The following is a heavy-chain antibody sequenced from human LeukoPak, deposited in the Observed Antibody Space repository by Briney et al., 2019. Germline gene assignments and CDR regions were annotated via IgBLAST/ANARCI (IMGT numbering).Heavy chain of an antibody. D-gene: IGHD3-22*01. CDR2: ISFDGGYK. J-gene: IGHJ5*02. Sequence: GGSLRLSCAASGFTFRSYSMHWVRQAPGKGLEWVAVISFDGGYKHYADSVKGRFTISRDNAKNSLYLQMNSLRAEDTAVYYCAREGTYYYDSSGMGYNWFDPWGQGTLVTVSS. CDR1: GFTFRSYS. CDR3: AREGTYYYDSSGMGYNWFDP. V-gene: IGHV3-30*04.